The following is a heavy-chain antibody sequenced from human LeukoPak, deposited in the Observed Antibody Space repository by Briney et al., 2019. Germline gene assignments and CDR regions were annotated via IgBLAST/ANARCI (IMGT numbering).Heavy chain of an antibody. Sequence: PSETLSLTCTVSGDSISNYYWSWIRQSPGKGLEWIGHIYYTGSIKYNPSLKSRVTISVDTSKNQFSLKLSSVIAADTAVYYCARGGVRFDTWGQGTLVTVSS. D-gene: IGHD1-26*01. CDR1: GDSISNYY. V-gene: IGHV4-59*01. CDR2: IYYTGSI. CDR3: ARGGVRFDT. J-gene: IGHJ5*02.